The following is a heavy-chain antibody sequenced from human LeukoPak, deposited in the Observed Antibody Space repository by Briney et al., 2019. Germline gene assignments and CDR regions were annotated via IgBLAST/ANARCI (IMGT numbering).Heavy chain of an antibody. CDR1: GGSISSYY. J-gene: IGHJ6*02. D-gene: IGHD4-11*01. CDR2: IYTSGST. V-gene: IGHV4-4*07. Sequence: SETLSLTCTVSGGSISSYYWSRIRQPAGKGLEWIGRIYTSGSTNYNPSFKSRVTMSVDTSKNQFSLKLSSVTAADTAVYYCARGGLVEYSNYRYYYYYYGMDVWGQGTTVTVSS. CDR3: ARGGLVEYSNYRYYYYYYGMDV.